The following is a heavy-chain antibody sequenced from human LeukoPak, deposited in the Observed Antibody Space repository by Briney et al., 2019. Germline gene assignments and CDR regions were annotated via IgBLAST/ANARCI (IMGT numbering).Heavy chain of an antibody. J-gene: IGHJ3*02. CDR1: GFTFSSYG. CDR2: ISYDGSNK. D-gene: IGHD2-21*02. CDR3: AKGGIVVVTPHAFDI. V-gene: IGHV3-30*18. Sequence: GSLRLSCAASGFTFSSYGMHWVRQAPGKGLEWVAVISYDGSNKYYADSVKGRFTISRDNSKNTLYLQMNSLRADDTAVYYCAKGGIVVVTPHAFDIWGQGTMVTVSS.